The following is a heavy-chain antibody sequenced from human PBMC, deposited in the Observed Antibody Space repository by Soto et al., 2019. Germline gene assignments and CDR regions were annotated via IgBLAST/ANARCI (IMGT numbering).Heavy chain of an antibody. V-gene: IGHV4-59*01. CDR1: GGSISSYY. CDR2: IYYSGST. J-gene: IGHJ5*02. Sequence: SETLSLTCTVSGGSISSYYWSWIRQPPGKGLEWIGYIYYSGSTNYNPSLKSRVTISVDTSKNQFSLKLSSVTAADTAVYYCARESWDYYDSSGYSNWFDPWGQGTLVTVSS. D-gene: IGHD3-22*01. CDR3: ARESWDYYDSSGYSNWFDP.